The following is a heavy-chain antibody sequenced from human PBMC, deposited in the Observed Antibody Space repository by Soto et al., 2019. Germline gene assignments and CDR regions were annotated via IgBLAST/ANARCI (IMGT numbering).Heavy chain of an antibody. CDR3: AKDRTVAARRRGNWFDP. Sequence: QVQLVESGGGVVQPGRSLRLSCAASGFTFSSYGMHWVRQAPGKGLEWVAAISYDGSNKYYADSVKGRFTISRDNSKNTLYLQMNSLRAEDTAVYYCAKDRTVAARRRGNWFDPWGQGTLVTVSS. CDR2: ISYDGSNK. V-gene: IGHV3-30*18. D-gene: IGHD6-6*01. CDR1: GFTFSSYG. J-gene: IGHJ5*02.